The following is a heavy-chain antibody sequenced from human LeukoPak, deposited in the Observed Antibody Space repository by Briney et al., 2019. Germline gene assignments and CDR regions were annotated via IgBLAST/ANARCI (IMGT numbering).Heavy chain of an antibody. Sequence: PGESLRLSCAASGFTFNNYAIHWVRQAPGKGLEWVAVISSDGNNKYYTASVKGRFIISRDNSKNTLYLQMNSLRTEDTAVYYCARDPPTYYDILTGHLDYWGQGTLVT. CDR3: ARDPPTYYDILTGHLDY. CDR2: ISSDGNNK. V-gene: IGHV3-30-3*01. CDR1: GFTFNNYA. J-gene: IGHJ4*02. D-gene: IGHD3-9*01.